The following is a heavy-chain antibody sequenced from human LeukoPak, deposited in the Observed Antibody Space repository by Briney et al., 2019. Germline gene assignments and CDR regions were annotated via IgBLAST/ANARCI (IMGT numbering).Heavy chain of an antibody. CDR1: GDSVSSNSAA. CDR3: ARDGLLWFGEVGWFDP. Sequence: SQTLSLTFAISGDSVSSNSAAWNWVRQSPSRGLEWLGRTYYRSKWYNDYAVSVRSRITINPDTSKNQFSLQLNSVTPEDTAVYYCARDGLLWFGEVGWFDPWGQGTLVTVSS. V-gene: IGHV6-1*01. D-gene: IGHD3-10*01. J-gene: IGHJ5*02. CDR2: TYYRSKWYN.